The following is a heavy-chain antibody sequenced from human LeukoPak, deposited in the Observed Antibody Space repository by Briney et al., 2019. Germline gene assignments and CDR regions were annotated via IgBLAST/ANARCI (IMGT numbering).Heavy chain of an antibody. CDR2: IKQDGSEK. CDR1: GFTFSSYW. CDR3: ARFIGGWYGGFDY. Sequence: GGSLRLSCAASGFTFSSYWMSWVRQAPGKGLEWVANIKQDGSEKYYVDSVEGRFTISRDNAKNSLYLQMNSLRAEDTAVYYCARFIGGWYGGFDYWGQGTLVTVSS. V-gene: IGHV3-7*01. D-gene: IGHD6-19*01. J-gene: IGHJ4*02.